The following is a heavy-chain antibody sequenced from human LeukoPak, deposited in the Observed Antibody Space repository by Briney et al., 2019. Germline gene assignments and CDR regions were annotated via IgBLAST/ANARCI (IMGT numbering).Heavy chain of an antibody. CDR2: ISAYNGNT. CDR3: AREIDVSPCTNGVCDAFDI. Sequence: ASVKVSCKASGYTFTSYGISWVRQAPGQGLEWMGWISAYNGNTNYAQKLQGRVTMTTDTSTSTAYMELRSLRSDDTAVYYCAREIDVSPCTNGVCDAFDIWGQGTMVTVSS. J-gene: IGHJ3*02. V-gene: IGHV1-18*01. D-gene: IGHD2-8*01. CDR1: GYTFTSYG.